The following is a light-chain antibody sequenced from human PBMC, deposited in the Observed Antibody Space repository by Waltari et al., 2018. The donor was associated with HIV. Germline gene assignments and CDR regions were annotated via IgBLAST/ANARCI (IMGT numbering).Light chain of an antibody. CDR1: HIGSQS. V-gene: IGLV3-21*02. Sequence: SYVLTQPPSVSVAPGQTARLTCGGDHIGSQSVHWYQQKPGQAPLLVVFDDGDRPSGIPERFSGSNSGNTATLTIGRVEAGDEADYYCQLWDTTSDHPVFGGGTKLTVL. CDR2: DDG. CDR3: QLWDTTSDHPV. J-gene: IGLJ3*02.